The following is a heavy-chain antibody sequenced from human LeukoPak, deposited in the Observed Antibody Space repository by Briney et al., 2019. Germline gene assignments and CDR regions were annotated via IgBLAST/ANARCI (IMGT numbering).Heavy chain of an antibody. V-gene: IGHV4-31*03. CDR1: GGSISGGGYY. D-gene: IGHD6-13*01. CDR3: ARGVAAAANFDY. Sequence: SETLSLTCTVSGGSISGGGYYWSWIRQHPGKGLEWIGYIYYSGSTYYNPSLKSRVTISVDTSKNQFSLKLSSVTAADTAVYYCARGVAAAANFDYWGQGTLVTVSS. J-gene: IGHJ4*02. CDR2: IYYSGST.